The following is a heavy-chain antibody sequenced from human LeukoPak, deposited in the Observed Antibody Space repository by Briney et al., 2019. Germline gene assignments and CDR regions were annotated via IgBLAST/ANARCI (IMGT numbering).Heavy chain of an antibody. Sequence: KPSETLSLTCTVSGGSISSSSYYWGWIRQPPGKGLEWIGSIYYSGSTYYNPSLKSRVTISVDTSKNQFSLKLSSVTAADTAVYYCARRKGGRGFGVVIRMVGPFDYWGQGTLVTVSS. CDR1: GGSISSSSYY. V-gene: IGHV4-39*01. CDR2: IYYSGST. CDR3: ARRKGGRGFGVVIRMVGPFDY. D-gene: IGHD3-3*01. J-gene: IGHJ4*02.